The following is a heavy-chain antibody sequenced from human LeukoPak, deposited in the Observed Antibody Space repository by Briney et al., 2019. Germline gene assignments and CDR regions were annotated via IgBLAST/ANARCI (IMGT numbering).Heavy chain of an antibody. CDR3: ARHVQWELRTAYYGMDV. J-gene: IGHJ6*02. CDR1: GYSFTSYW. CDR2: IYPGDSDT. V-gene: IGHV5-51*01. Sequence: GASLKISCKGSGYSFTSYWIGWVRQMPGKGLEWMGIIYPGDSDTRYSPSFQGQVTISADKSISTAYLQWSSLKASDTAMYYCARHVQWELRTAYYGMDVWGQGTTVTVSS. D-gene: IGHD1-26*01.